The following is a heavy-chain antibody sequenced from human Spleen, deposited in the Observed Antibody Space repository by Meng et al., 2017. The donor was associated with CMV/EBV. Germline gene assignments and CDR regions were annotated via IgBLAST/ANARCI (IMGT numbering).Heavy chain of an antibody. CDR2: ISSSSSYI. CDR1: GFSSGFTFNSYS. CDR3: ATCPSITIFGVVIDNAFDI. J-gene: IGHJ3*02. Sequence: GGSLRLSCAASGFSSGFTFNSYSMNWVRQAPGKGLEWVSSISSSSSYIYYADSVKGRFTISRDNAKNSLYLQMNSLRAEDTAVYYCATCPSITIFGVVIDNAFDIWGQGTMVTVSS. V-gene: IGHV3-21*01. D-gene: IGHD3-3*01.